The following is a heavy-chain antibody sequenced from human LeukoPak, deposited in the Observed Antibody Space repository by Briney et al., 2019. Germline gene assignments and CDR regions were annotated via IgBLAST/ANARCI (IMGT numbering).Heavy chain of an antibody. CDR1: GDSISGYY. Sequence: SETLSLTCTVSGDSISGYYWSWIRQPPGKGLEWIGYIYYSGSTNYNPSLKSRVTISVDTSKNQFSLKLSSVTAADTAVYYCARGVRQQWLPYGMDVWGQGTTVTVSS. J-gene: IGHJ6*02. V-gene: IGHV4-59*01. CDR2: IYYSGST. CDR3: ARGVRQQWLPYGMDV. D-gene: IGHD6-19*01.